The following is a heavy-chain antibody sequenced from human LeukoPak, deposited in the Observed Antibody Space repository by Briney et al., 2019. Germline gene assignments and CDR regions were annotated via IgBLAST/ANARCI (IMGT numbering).Heavy chain of an antibody. D-gene: IGHD4-17*01. J-gene: IGHJ5*02. V-gene: IGHV1-46*01. Sequence: ASVNVSCMASAYSSTIYYMHWVRHPPGQGLEWMGIINPSGGSTSYAQKFQGRVPMTRATSTSTVYMELSSLRSEDTAVYYCARGGDYGDYGWFDPWGQGTLVTVSS. CDR3: ARGGDYGDYGWFDP. CDR1: AYSSTIYY. CDR2: INPSGGST.